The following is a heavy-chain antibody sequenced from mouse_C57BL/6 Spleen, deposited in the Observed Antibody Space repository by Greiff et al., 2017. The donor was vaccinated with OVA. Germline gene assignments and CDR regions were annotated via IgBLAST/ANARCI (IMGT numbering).Heavy chain of an antibody. D-gene: IGHD2-3*01. V-gene: IGHV1-15*01. CDR3: TRWGLLVYFDY. J-gene: IGHJ2*01. CDR2: IDPETGGT. Sequence: VQLQQSGAELVRPGASVTLSCKASGYTFTDYEMHWVKQTPVHGLEWIGAIDPETGGTAYNQKFKGKAILTADKSSSTAYMELRSLTSEDSAVYYCTRWGLLVYFDYWGQGTTLTVSS. CDR1: GYTFTDYE.